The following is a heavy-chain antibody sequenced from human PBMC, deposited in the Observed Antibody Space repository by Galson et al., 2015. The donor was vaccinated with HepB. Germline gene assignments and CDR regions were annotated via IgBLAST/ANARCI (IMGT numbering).Heavy chain of an antibody. CDR1: GFTVSSYY. V-gene: IGHV3-74*01. CDR2: IQRDGGII. CDR3: ARDSGWFDY. Sequence: SLRLSCAASGFTVSSYYMSWVRQAPGKGLEWVSRIQRDGGIISYADSVKGRFTISRDNSKSTLYLQMNSLRAEDTAVYYRARDSGWFDYWGQGTLVTVSS. D-gene: IGHD6-19*01. J-gene: IGHJ4*02.